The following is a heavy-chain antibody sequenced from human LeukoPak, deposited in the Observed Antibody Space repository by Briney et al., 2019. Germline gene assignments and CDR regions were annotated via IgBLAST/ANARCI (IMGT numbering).Heavy chain of an antibody. CDR1: GGTLSSYA. CDR3: ARAAFRLQVFVY. D-gene: IGHD4-11*01. CDR2: IIPIFGTA. Sequence: SVKVSCKASGGTLSSYAISWVRQAPGQGLEWMGGIIPIFGTANYAQKFQGRVTITADESTSTAYMELSSLRSEDTAVYYCARAAFRLQVFVYWGQGTLVTVSS. V-gene: IGHV1-69*13. J-gene: IGHJ4*02.